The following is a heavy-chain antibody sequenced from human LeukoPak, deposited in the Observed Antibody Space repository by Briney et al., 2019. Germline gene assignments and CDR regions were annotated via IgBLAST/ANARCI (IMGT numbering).Heavy chain of an antibody. CDR2: ISPSGSTI. D-gene: IGHD1-26*01. CDR1: GFIFSDYY. J-gene: IGHJ4*02. V-gene: IGHV3-11*04. CDR3: ARCTGSYSYYFDY. Sequence: GGSLRLSYAASGFIFSDYYMTWIRQAPGKGLEWVSYISPSGSTILYADSVKGRFTISRDNSKKSLYLEVNSLRAEDTAVYFCARCTGSYSYYFDYWGQGSLVTVSS.